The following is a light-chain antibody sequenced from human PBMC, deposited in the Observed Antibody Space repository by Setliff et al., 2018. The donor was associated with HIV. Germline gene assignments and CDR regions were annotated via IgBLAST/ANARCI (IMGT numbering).Light chain of an antibody. V-gene: IGLV5-45*03. CDR3: MIWLSNAFV. J-gene: IGLJ1*01. CDR1: SGINIGPYR. CDR2: YKSDSDK. Sequence: QPVLAQPSSLSASPGASASLTCTLRSGINIGPYRIFWYQQKPGSPPQYLLRYKSDSDKQLGSGVPSRFSGPKDASANAGILLISGLQSEDEADYYCMIWLSNAFVFGTGTKVTVL.